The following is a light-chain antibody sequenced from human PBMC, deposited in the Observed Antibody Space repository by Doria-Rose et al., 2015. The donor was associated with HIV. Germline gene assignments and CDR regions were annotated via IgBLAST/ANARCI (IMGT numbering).Light chain of an antibody. V-gene: IGKV3-20*01. Sequence: EIVMTQSPGTLSLSLGERATLSCRASQSFSSTYLAWYQQKPGQAPSLLIYDGSTRATGIPDRFSVSGSGTDFTLTINRLEPEDFALYYCHQYGTSWTFGQGTKVEI. CDR1: QSFSSTY. CDR2: DGS. J-gene: IGKJ1*01. CDR3: HQYGTSWT.